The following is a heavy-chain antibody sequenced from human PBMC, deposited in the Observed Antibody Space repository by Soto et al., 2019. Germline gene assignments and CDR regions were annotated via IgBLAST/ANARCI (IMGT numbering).Heavy chain of an antibody. D-gene: IGHD1-1*01. V-gene: IGHV3-23*01. CDR2: ISGSGGST. Sequence: PGGSLRLSCAASGFTFSSYAMSWVRQAPGKGLEWVSAISGSGGSTYYADSVKGRFTISRDNSKNTLYLQMNSLRAEDTAVYYCAKDQVEAVYYYDYGMDVWGQGTTIIVS. J-gene: IGHJ6*02. CDR1: GFTFSSYA. CDR3: AKDQVEAVYYYDYGMDV.